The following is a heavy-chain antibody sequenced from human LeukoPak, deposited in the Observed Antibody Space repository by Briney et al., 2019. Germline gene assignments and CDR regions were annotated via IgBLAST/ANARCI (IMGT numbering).Heavy chain of an antibody. Sequence: ASVKVSCKASGGTFSSYAISWVRQSPGQGLEWMGGIIPIFGTANYAQKFQGRVTITTDESMSTAYMELSSLRSEDTAVYYCARETRGNTAMVRWYGFYYYYMDVWGKGTTVTVSS. CDR3: ARETRGNTAMVRWYGFYYYYMDV. J-gene: IGHJ6*03. V-gene: IGHV1-69*05. CDR1: GGTFSSYA. D-gene: IGHD5-18*01. CDR2: IIPIFGTA.